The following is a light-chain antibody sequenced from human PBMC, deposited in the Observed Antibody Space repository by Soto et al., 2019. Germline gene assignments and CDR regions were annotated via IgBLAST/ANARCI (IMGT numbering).Light chain of an antibody. CDR1: QSVSSN. CDR2: GVS. CDR3: QQYNNWPPYT. V-gene: IGKV3-15*01. J-gene: IGKJ2*01. Sequence: EIVMTQSPATLSVSPGERATLSCRASQSVSSNLAWYQQKPGQAPRLLIYGVSTRSTGIPARFSGSGSWTEFTLTISSLQSEDFAVYYCQQYNNWPPYTFGQGTKLEIK.